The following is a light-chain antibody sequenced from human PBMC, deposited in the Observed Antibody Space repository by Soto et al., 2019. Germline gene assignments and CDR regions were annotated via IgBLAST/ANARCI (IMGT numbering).Light chain of an antibody. CDR3: QQYDRSPVT. CDR1: QSVSSSY. J-gene: IGKJ1*01. Sequence: EIVLTQSPGTLSLSPGERATLSCGASQSVSSSYLAWYQQKPGQAPRLLIYGASTRATGIPDRFSGSGSGTDFTLSISRLEPEDFAVYYCQQYDRSPVTFGQGTKVEIK. CDR2: GAS. V-gene: IGKV3-20*01.